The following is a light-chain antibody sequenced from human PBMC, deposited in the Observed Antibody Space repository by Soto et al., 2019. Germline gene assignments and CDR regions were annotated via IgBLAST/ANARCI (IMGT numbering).Light chain of an antibody. CDR3: QQYNSYWT. Sequence: IQMTQYPYTLSASLGVRLTISCRASQTISSWLAWYQQKPGKAPKLLIYDASSLESGVPSRFSGSGSGTEFTLTISSLQPDDFATYYCQQYNSYWTFGQGTKVDI. V-gene: IGKV1-5*01. J-gene: IGKJ1*01. CDR1: QTISSW. CDR2: DAS.